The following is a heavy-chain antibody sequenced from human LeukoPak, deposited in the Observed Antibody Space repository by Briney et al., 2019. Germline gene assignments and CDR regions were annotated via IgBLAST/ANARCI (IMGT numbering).Heavy chain of an antibody. CDR2: INHSGST. CDR1: GGSFRGYY. V-gene: IGHV4-34*01. Sequence: PSETLSLTCAVYGGSFRGYYWSWIRQPPGKGLEWIGEINHSGSTNYNPSLKSRVTISVDTSKNQFSLKLSSVTAADTAVYYCARAVWSGENFDYWGQGTLVTASS. CDR3: ARAVWSGENFDY. J-gene: IGHJ4*02. D-gene: IGHD3-10*01.